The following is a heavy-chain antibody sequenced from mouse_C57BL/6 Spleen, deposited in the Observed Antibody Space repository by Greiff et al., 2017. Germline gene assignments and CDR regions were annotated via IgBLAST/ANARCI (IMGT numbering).Heavy chain of an antibody. CDR3: TRLDCYRSSPLLVMDY. CDR1: GYTFTDYE. J-gene: IGHJ4*01. CDR2: IDPETGGT. V-gene: IGHV1-15*01. Sequence: VQLQQSGAELVRPGASVTLSCKASGYTFTDYEMHWVKQTPVHGLEWIGAIDPETGGTAYNQKFKGKAILTADKSSSTAYMELRSLTSEDSAVYYCTRLDCYRSSPLLVMDYWGQGTSVTVSS. D-gene: IGHD1-1*01.